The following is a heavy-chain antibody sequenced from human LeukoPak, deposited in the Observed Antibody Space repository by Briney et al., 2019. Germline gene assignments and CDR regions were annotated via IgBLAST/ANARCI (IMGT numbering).Heavy chain of an antibody. CDR2: IYYSGST. D-gene: IGHD5-18*01. J-gene: IGHJ3*02. CDR1: GGSISSSSYY. CDR3: ARWGYSCVFRDAFDI. V-gene: IGHV4-39*07. Sequence: SETLSLTCTVSGGSISSSSYYWGWIRQPPGKGLEWIGSIYYSGSTYYNPSLKSRVTISVDTSKNQFSLKLSSVTAADTAVYYCARWGYSCVFRDAFDIWGQGTMVTVSS.